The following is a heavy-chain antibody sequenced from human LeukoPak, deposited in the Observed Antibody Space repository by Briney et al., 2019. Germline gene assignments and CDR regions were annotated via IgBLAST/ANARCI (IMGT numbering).Heavy chain of an antibody. CDR2: IYHSGST. V-gene: IGHV4-38-2*02. Sequence: SETLSLTCTVSGYSISSGYYWGWIRQPPGKGLEWIGSIYHSGSTYYNPSLKSRVTISVDTSKNQFSLKLSSVTAADTAVYYCARVFLGGYSYGTLYWGQGTLVTVSS. CDR3: ARVFLGGYSYGTLY. CDR1: GYSISSGYY. J-gene: IGHJ4*02. D-gene: IGHD5-18*01.